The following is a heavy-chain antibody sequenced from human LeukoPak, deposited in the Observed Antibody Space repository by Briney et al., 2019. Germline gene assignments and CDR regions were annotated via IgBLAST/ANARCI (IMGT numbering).Heavy chain of an antibody. J-gene: IGHJ5*02. CDR2: MYSGDST. V-gene: IGHV3-53*01. CDR1: GFTVRSNY. Sequence: GGSLRLSRAASGFTVRSNYMTWVRQAPGKGLEWVSVMYSGDSTYYDDSVKGRFTISRDNSKNTLDLQMNSLRDEDTGVYYCARADGYSSWFVHWGQGTLVTVSS. D-gene: IGHD5-18*01. CDR3: ARADGYSSWFVH.